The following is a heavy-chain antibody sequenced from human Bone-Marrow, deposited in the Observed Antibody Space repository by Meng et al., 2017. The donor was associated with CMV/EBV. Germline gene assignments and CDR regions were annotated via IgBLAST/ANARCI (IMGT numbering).Heavy chain of an antibody. CDR2: IKQGGSQK. J-gene: IGHJ6*02. D-gene: IGHD3/OR15-3a*01. CDR1: GFTFGTYW. CDR3: ARVPYLYDFDKYVHYGLDV. V-gene: IGHV3-7*01. Sequence: GGSLRLSCTASGFTFGTYWMSWVRQAPGKGLEWVANIKQGGSQKYYADSAKGRFTISRDNAKNSLYLQMNSLRVEDTAVYYCARVPYLYDFDKYVHYGLDVCGQGTTVTASS.